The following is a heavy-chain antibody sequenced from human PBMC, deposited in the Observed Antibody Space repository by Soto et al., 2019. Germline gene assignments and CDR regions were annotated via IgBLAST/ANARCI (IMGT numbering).Heavy chain of an antibody. Sequence: SVKVSCKAARGSVSGYAISWVRQAPGQGPEWMGGIIPIFGIANYAPEFQGRVTITADESTSTAYMELSSLRSEDTAVYYCAAACYCYGYRVFDYWGQGTLVTVSS. CDR1: RGSVSGYA. D-gene: IGHD5-18*01. CDR2: IIPIFGIA. CDR3: AAACYCYGYRVFDY. J-gene: IGHJ4*02. V-gene: IGHV1-69*13.